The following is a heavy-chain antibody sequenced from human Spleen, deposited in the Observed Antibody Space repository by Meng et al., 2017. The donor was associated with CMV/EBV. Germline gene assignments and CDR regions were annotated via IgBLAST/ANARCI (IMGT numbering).Heavy chain of an antibody. V-gene: IGHV1-18*01. Sequence: ASVKVSCKASGYTFTSYGISWVRQAPGQGLEWMGWISAYNGKTNYAQKFQGRVTMTTDTSTNTAYMDLRGLRSDDTAIYYCARVYSSSSEMDYWGQGTPVTVSS. CDR2: ISAYNGKT. D-gene: IGHD6-6*01. CDR1: GYTFTSYG. CDR3: ARVYSSSSEMDY. J-gene: IGHJ4*02.